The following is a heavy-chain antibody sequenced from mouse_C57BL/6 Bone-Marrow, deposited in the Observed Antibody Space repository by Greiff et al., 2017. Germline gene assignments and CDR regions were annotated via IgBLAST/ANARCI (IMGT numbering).Heavy chain of an antibody. CDR1: GYTFTSYW. CDR3: ARGGLRAWFAY. D-gene: IGHD2-4*01. V-gene: IGHV1-50*01. CDR2: IDPSDSYT. J-gene: IGHJ3*01. Sequence: VQLQQPGAELVKPGASVKLSCKASGYTFTSYWMQWVKQRPGQGLEWIGEIDPSDSYTNSNQKFKGKATLTVDTSSSTAYMQLSSLPSEDSAVYYCARGGLRAWFAYWGQGTLVTVSA.